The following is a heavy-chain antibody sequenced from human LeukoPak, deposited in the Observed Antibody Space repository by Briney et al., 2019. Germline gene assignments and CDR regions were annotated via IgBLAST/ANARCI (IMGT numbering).Heavy chain of an antibody. J-gene: IGHJ3*02. CDR1: GFTFDDYA. CDR2: ISWNSGSI. Sequence: GRSLRLSCAASGFTFDDYAMRWVRQAPGKGLEWVSGISWNSGSIGYADSVKGRFTISRDNAKNSLYLQMNSLRAEDTALYYCAKATGYSSSWDAFDIWGQGTMVTVSS. CDR3: AKATGYSSSWDAFDI. V-gene: IGHV3-9*01. D-gene: IGHD6-13*01.